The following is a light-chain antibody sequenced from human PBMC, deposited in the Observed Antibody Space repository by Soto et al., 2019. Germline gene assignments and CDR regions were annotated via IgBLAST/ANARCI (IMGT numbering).Light chain of an antibody. CDR2: ENN. CDR1: NSNIGNNY. CDR3: GTWDSSLSAHV. V-gene: IGLV1-51*02. J-gene: IGLJ1*01. Sequence: QSALAQPPSVSAAPGQKVTISCSGSNSNIGNNYVSWYQQLPGTAPKLLIYENNKRPSGIPDRFSGSKSGTSATLGITGLQTGDEADYYCGTWDSSLSAHVFGTGTRSPS.